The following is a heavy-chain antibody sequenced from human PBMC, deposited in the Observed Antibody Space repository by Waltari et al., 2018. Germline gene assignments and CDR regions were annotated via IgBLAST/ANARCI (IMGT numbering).Heavy chain of an antibody. CDR3: TRGGLDSSWYWRD. V-gene: IGHV3-7*01. CDR1: GISVSNYW. D-gene: IGHD6-13*01. CDR2: IKEDGSEK. J-gene: IGHJ4*02. Sequence: EVQLVESGGGLAQPGGSLRLSCAASGISVSNYWMTWVRQASGKGPDWVANIKEDGSEKYYMDSVKGRFTISRDNAKNSLYLQMNNLRVEDTAVYYCTRGGLDSSWYWRDWGQGTLVTVSS.